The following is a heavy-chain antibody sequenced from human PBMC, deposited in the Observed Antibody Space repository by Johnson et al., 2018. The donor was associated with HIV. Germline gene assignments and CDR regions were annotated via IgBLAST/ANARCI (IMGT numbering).Heavy chain of an antibody. Sequence: VQLVESGGGVVRPGGSLRLSCAASGFTFDDYGMSWVRQVPGKGPEWVSRISSDGSSTRYADSVKGRISRDNSKTTLYLQMSSLRPEDTAVYFCARVGQWLVHCTVCAF. D-gene: IGHD6-19*01. J-gene: IGHJ3*01. V-gene: IGHV3-20*04. CDR3: ARVGQWLVHCTVCAF. CDR1: GFTFDDYG. CDR2: ISSDGSST.